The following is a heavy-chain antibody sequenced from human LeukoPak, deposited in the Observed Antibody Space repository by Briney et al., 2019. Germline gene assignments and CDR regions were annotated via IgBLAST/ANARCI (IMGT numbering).Heavy chain of an antibody. J-gene: IGHJ4*02. V-gene: IGHV4-31*03. Sequence: SQILSLTCTVSVRSISSGGYYWSWIRQHPGRGLESIGYIYYSGSTYYNPSLKSRVTISVDTSKNQFSLKLSSVTAADTAVYYCARDLGREFDYWGQGTLVTVSS. CDR2: IYYSGST. CDR1: VRSISSGGYY. CDR3: ARDLGREFDY. D-gene: IGHD3-16*01.